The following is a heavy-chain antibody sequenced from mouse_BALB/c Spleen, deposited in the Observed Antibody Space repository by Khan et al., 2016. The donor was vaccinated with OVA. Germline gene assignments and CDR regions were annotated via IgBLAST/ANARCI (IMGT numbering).Heavy chain of an antibody. CDR2: INTYTGEP. D-gene: IGHD2-14*01. J-gene: IGHJ4*01. CDR3: ARVGYAGTMDY. CDR1: GYTFTNNG. Sequence: QIQLVQSGPELKKPGETVKISCKASGYTFTNNGMNWVKQNPGKGLKWMGWINTYTGEPTYVDDFKGRFAFSLETSATTAYLQINNRKNEDSPTYFCARVGYAGTMDYWGQGTSVTVSS. V-gene: IGHV9-3-1*01.